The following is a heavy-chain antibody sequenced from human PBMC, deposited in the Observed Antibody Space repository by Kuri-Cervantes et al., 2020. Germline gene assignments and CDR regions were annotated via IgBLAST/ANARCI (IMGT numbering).Heavy chain of an antibody. CDR1: GGSVSSRNYY. Sequence: GSLRLSCTVSGGSVSSRNYYWSWIRQPPGKGLEWIGYIYYSGSTNYSPSLKSRVTISVDTSKNQFSLKLSSVTAADTAVYYCATGAMVQAVTILYSFDYWGQGTLVTVSS. D-gene: IGHD3-10*01. CDR3: ATGAMVQAVTILYSFDY. V-gene: IGHV4-61*01. CDR2: IYYSGST. J-gene: IGHJ4*02.